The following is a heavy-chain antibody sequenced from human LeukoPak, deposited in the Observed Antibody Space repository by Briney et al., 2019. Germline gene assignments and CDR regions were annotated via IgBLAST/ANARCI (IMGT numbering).Heavy chain of an antibody. Sequence: GGSLRLSCAASGFTFSSYWMSWVRQAPGKGLEWVANIKQDGSGKYYVDSVKGRFTISRDNAKNSLYLQMNSLRAEDTAVYYCARDLEQEQWLQGYDYWGQGTLVTVSS. J-gene: IGHJ4*02. CDR1: GFTFSSYW. D-gene: IGHD6-19*01. CDR2: IKQDGSGK. CDR3: ARDLEQEQWLQGYDY. V-gene: IGHV3-7*01.